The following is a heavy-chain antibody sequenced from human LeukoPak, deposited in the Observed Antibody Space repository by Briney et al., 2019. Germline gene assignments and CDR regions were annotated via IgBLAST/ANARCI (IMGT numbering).Heavy chain of an antibody. J-gene: IGHJ5*02. V-gene: IGHV3-48*04. CDR3: ARVRVDILTGYYNVIGWFDP. D-gene: IGHD3-9*01. CDR1: RFTFSSYG. CDR2: ISSSGSTI. Sequence: GGSLRLSCAASRFTFSSYGMHWVRQAPGKGLEWVSYISSSGSTIYYADSVKGRFTISRDNAKNSLYLQMNSLRAEDTAVYYCARVRVDILTGYYNVIGWFDPWGQGTLVTVSS.